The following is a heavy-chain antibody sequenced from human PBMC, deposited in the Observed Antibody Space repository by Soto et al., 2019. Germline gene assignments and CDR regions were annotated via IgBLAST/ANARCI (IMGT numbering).Heavy chain of an antibody. CDR3: ARGPHIVVRYEGFDI. J-gene: IGHJ3*02. CDR2: ISTNGGST. CDR1: GFTFSIYA. Sequence: PGGSLRLSCSASGFTFSIYAMHWVRQAPGKGLEYVSSISTNGGSTHYADSVKGRFTISRDNSKNTQYLQMNSLRAEDTAVYYCARGPHIVVRYEGFDIWGQGTMVTVSS. V-gene: IGHV3-64*04. D-gene: IGHD3-22*01.